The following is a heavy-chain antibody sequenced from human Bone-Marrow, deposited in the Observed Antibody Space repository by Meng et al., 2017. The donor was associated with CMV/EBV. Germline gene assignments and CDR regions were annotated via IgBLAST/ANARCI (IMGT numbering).Heavy chain of an antibody. D-gene: IGHD2-21*01. Sequence: ASVKVSCKASGYSFTGYHIHWVRQTPGQGLEWLGWINPDNGGTHSAQKFHSRVTMTRDTSLNTAYMELDWLKSDDTAVYYCARNVFHCGSNCYYYFDYWGQGTLVTGSS. CDR1: GYSFTGYH. CDR3: ARNVFHCGSNCYYYFDY. CDR2: INPDNGGT. J-gene: IGHJ4*02. V-gene: IGHV1-2*02.